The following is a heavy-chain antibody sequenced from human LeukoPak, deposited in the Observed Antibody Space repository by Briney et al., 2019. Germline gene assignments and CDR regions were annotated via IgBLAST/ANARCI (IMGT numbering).Heavy chain of an antibody. CDR2: IYTSGST. CDR1: GGSISSGSYY. J-gene: IGHJ4*02. CDR3: ARGPDEQWLVPFDY. Sequence: SQTLSLTCSVFGGSISSGSYYWSWIRQPAGKGLEWIGRIYTSGSTNYNPSPKSRVTISVDTSKNQFSLKLSSVTAADTAVYYCARGPDEQWLVPFDYWGQGTLVTVSS. V-gene: IGHV4-61*02. D-gene: IGHD6-19*01.